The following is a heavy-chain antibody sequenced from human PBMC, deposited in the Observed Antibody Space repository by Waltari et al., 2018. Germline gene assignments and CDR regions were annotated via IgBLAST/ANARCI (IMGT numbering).Heavy chain of an antibody. Sequence: QVHLQQWGAGLLKPPETLSLTCAVSGGSFSGYFWSWFRQPPGKGLEWLGEINHSGYTNYNPSLKSRVTISVDTSKNQFSLKLSSVTAADTAVYYCAREGRAAAGTDYWSQGTLVTVSS. CDR2: INHSGYT. D-gene: IGHD6-13*01. J-gene: IGHJ4*02. V-gene: IGHV4-34*02. CDR1: GGSFSGYF. CDR3: AREGRAAAGTDY.